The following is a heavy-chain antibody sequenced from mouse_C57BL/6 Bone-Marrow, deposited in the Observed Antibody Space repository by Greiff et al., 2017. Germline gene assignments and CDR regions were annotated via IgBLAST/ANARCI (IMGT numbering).Heavy chain of an antibody. CDR2: INSDGGST. CDR3: ASYYGYDALYAMDY. CDR1: EYEFPSHD. Sequence: EVMLVESGGGLVQPGESLKLSCESNEYEFPSHDMSWVRKTPEKRLELVAAINSDGGSTYYPDTMERRFIISRDNTKKTLYLQMSSLRSEDTALYYCASYYGYDALYAMDYWGQGTSVTVSS. J-gene: IGHJ4*01. D-gene: IGHD2-2*01. V-gene: IGHV5-2*01.